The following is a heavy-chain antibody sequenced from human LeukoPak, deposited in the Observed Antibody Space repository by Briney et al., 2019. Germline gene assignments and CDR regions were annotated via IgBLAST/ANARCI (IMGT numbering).Heavy chain of an antibody. D-gene: IGHD2-2*01. Sequence: GGSLRLSCAASGLTFSSYAMSWVRQAPGKGLEWGLAISGIGGSTYYADSSKGRFTISRDNSKTTLYLRINSLRAEDTAVYICAKDQEYGLVYGAQGTLVTVSS. CDR3: AKDQEYGLVY. J-gene: IGHJ4*02. CDR1: GLTFSSYA. V-gene: IGHV3-23*01. CDR2: ISGIGGST.